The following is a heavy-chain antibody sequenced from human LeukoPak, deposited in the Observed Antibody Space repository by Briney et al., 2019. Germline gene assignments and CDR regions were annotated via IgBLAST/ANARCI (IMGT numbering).Heavy chain of an antibody. CDR2: ISSSGSTI. Sequence: GGSLRLSCAASGFTFSSYEMNWVRQAPGKGLEWVSYISSSGSTIYYADSVKGRFTISRDNAKNSLYLQMNSLRAEDTAVYYCARASGLLTYPDYWGQGTLVTASS. CDR1: GFTFSSYE. D-gene: IGHD2-15*01. V-gene: IGHV3-48*03. CDR3: ARASGLLTYPDY. J-gene: IGHJ4*02.